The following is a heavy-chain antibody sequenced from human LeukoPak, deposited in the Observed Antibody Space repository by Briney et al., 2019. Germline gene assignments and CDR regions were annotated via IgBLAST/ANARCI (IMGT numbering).Heavy chain of an antibody. V-gene: IGHV3-23*01. CDR1: GFTFSSYA. J-gene: IGHJ4*02. D-gene: IGHD2-21*02. CDR3: AKMPCGGDCYYFDY. CDR2: ISGSGGST. Sequence: GGSLRLSCAASGFTFSSYAMSWVRPAPGKGLEWVSAISGSGGSTYYADSVKGRFTISRDNSKNTLYLQMNSLRAEDTAVYYCAKMPCGGDCYYFDYWGQGTLVTVSS.